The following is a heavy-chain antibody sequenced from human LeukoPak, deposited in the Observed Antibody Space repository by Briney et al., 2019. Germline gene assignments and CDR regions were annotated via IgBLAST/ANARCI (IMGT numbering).Heavy chain of an antibody. CDR2: ISSNGGST. D-gene: IGHD5-12*01. CDR1: GFTLSSHA. V-gene: IGHV3-64*04. J-gene: IGHJ4*02. CDR3: ARGYSGYDPFDY. Sequence: GGSLRLSCSASGFTLSSHAMHWVRQAPGKALEYVSAISSNGGSTYYADSVKGRFTISRDISKNTLYLQMNSLRVEDTAVYYCARGYSGYDPFDYWGQGTLVTVSS.